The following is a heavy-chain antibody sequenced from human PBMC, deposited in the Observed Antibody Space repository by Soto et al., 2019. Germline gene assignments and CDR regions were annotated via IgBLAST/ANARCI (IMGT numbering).Heavy chain of an antibody. J-gene: IGHJ4*02. CDR3: ARDLGPNQDIVPGIEYFDY. Sequence: SQTLSLTCAISRDSVSSNSAAWNWIRQSPSRGLEWLGRTYYRAKWYNDYAVSVKSRININPDTSKNQFSLQLNSVTPEDTAVCYSARDLGPNQDIVPGIEYFDYWGQGTLVTVSS. D-gene: IGHD6-19*01. CDR2: TYYRAKWYN. V-gene: IGHV6-1*01. CDR1: RDSVSSNSAA.